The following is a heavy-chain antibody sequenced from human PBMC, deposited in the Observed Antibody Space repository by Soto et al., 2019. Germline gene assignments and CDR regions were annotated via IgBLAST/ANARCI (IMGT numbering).Heavy chain of an antibody. D-gene: IGHD2-15*01. CDR1: GGSISSGAYS. CDR2: IYHSGST. CDR3: ARARRRYCSGGSCQYYFDY. V-gene: IGHV4-30-2*01. Sequence: SETLSLTCAVSGGSISSGAYSWSWIRQPPGKGLEWIGYIYHSGSTYYNPSLKSRVTISVDRSKNQFSLKLSSVTAADTAVYYCARARRRYCSGGSCQYYFDYWGQGTLVTVSS. J-gene: IGHJ4*02.